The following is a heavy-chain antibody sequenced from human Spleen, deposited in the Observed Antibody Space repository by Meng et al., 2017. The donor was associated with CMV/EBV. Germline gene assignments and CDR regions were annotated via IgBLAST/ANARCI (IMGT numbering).Heavy chain of an antibody. CDR3: ARGGDQRGIVALVPARRRGGYFLH. D-gene: IGHD2-2*01. CDR2: INHRGST. J-gene: IGHJ1*01. Sequence: GSLRLSCAVYGDSFSDYYWSWIRQPPRKGLEWIGEINHRGSTNYNPSLKSRVTISVDTSKNQFSLRLTSVTAADTAVYYCARGGDQRGIVALVPARRRGGYFLHWGQGTLVTVSS. CDR1: GDSFSDYY. V-gene: IGHV4-34*01.